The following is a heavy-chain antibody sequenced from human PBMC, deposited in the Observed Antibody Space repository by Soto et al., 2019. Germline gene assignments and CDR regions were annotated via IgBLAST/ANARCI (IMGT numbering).Heavy chain of an antibody. CDR2: IIPIFGTA. Sequence: GASVKVSCKASGGTFSSYAISWVRQAPGQGLEWMGGIIPIFGTANYAQKFQGRVTITADESTSTAYMELSSLRSEDTAVYYCAMYSPEYYDILTGPLRGWFDPWGQGTLVTVSS. CDR1: GGTFSSYA. CDR3: AMYSPEYYDILTGPLRGWFDP. V-gene: IGHV1-69*13. J-gene: IGHJ5*02. D-gene: IGHD3-9*01.